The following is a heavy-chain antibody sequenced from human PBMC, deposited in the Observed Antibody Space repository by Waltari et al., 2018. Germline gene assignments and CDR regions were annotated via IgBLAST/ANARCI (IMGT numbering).Heavy chain of an antibody. CDR1: GDSISSSSYY. CDR3: AREGGGTYDY. Sequence: QLQLQESGPGLVKPSETLSLTCTVSGDSISSSSYYWGWIRQPPGKGLEWIGSIYYSGSTYYNPSLKSRVTISVDTSKNQFYLKLSSVTAADTAVYYCAREGGGTYDYWGQGTLVTVSS. J-gene: IGHJ4*02. V-gene: IGHV4-39*07. CDR2: IYYSGST. D-gene: IGHD2-15*01.